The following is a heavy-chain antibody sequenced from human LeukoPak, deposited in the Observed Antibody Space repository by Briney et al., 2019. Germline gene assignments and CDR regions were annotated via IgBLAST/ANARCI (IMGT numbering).Heavy chain of an antibody. J-gene: IGHJ4*02. CDR2: IKSKTDGGTT. CDR3: TTEGIVVVVAAADY. Sequence: GGSLRLSCAASGFTFSNAWMNWVRQAPGKGLERVGRIKSKTDGGTTDYAAPVKGRFTISRDDSKNTLYLQMNSLKTEDTAVYYCTTEGIVVVVAAADYWGQGTLVTVSS. D-gene: IGHD2-15*01. CDR1: GFTFSNAW. V-gene: IGHV3-15*07.